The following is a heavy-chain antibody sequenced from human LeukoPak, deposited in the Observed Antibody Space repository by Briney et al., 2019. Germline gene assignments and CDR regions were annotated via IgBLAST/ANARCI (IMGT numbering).Heavy chain of an antibody. J-gene: IGHJ4*02. D-gene: IGHD3-10*01. CDR3: AKVAKYYYGSETYYFFEH. V-gene: IGHV3-7*01. Sequence: AGGSLRLSCTVSGFTVSSNSMSWVRQAPGKGLEWVANTNQDGTEKFYVDSVKGRFTISRDNAKNSLYLQMNSLRVEDTAVYYCAKVAKYYYGSETYYFFEHWGQGTPVTASS. CDR1: GFTVSSNS. CDR2: TNQDGTEK.